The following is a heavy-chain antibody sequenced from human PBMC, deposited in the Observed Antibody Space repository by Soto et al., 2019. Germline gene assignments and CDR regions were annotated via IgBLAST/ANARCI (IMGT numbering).Heavy chain of an antibody. Sequence: ASVKVSCKASGYTFTSYYMHWVRQAPGQGLEWMGIINPSGGSTSYAQKFQGRVTMTRDTSTSTVYMELSSLRSEDTAVYYCARTPRKGSGSYQYYGMDVWGQGTTVTVSS. CDR3: ARTPRKGSGSYQYYGMDV. D-gene: IGHD3-10*01. J-gene: IGHJ6*02. CDR1: GYTFTSYY. CDR2: INPSGGST. V-gene: IGHV1-46*01.